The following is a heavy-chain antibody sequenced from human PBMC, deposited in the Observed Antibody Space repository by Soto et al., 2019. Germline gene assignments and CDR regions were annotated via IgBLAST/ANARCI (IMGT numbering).Heavy chain of an antibody. CDR2: ISYDGSNK. J-gene: IGHJ4*02. D-gene: IGHD3-10*01. CDR3: AKDKYYYGSAADDPFDY. Sequence: GGSLRLSCAASGFTFSSYAMHWVRQAPGKGLEWVAVISYDGSNKYHADSVKGRFTISRDNSKNTLYLQMNSLRAEDTAVYYCAKDKYYYGSAADDPFDYWGLGTLVTVSS. V-gene: IGHV3-30-3*01. CDR1: GFTFSSYA.